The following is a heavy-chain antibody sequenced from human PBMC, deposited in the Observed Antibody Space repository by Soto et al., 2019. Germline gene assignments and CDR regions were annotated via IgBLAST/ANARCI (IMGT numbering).Heavy chain of an antibody. Sequence: GGSLRLSCAAPGFTFSSYSMNWVRQAPGKGLEWVSYISSSSSTIYYADSVKGRFTISRDNAKNSLYLQMNSLRAEDTAVYYCARSPLYGGYGVKAYVVDAFDIWGQGTMVTVSS. V-gene: IGHV3-48*01. D-gene: IGHD5-12*01. J-gene: IGHJ3*02. CDR2: ISSSSSTI. CDR1: GFTFSSYS. CDR3: ARSPLYGGYGVKAYVVDAFDI.